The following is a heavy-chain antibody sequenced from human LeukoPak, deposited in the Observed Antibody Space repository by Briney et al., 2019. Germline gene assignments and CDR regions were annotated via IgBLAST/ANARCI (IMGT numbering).Heavy chain of an antibody. V-gene: IGHV4-31*03. CDR2: IYYSGST. Sequence: SQTLSLTCTVSDGSISSGGYYWSWIRQHPGKGLEWIGYIYYSGSTYYNPSLKSRVTISVDTSKNQFSLKLSSVTAADTAVYYCARHRYYYDSSGYYYQPWGQGTLVTVSS. CDR1: DGSISSGGYY. CDR3: ARHRYYYDSSGYYYQP. J-gene: IGHJ5*02. D-gene: IGHD3-22*01.